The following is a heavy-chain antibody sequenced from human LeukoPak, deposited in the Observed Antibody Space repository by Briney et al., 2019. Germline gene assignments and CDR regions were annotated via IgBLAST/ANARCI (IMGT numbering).Heavy chain of an antibody. D-gene: IGHD4-23*01. CDR3: AKKSGNSFGVFDY. J-gene: IGHJ4*02. Sequence: PGGSLRLSCAASGFTFSSYAMSWVRQAPGKGLEWVSAISSSGGTTYYADSVKGRFTISRDNSKNTLYLLMNSLRAEDTAVYYCAKKSGNSFGVFDYWGQGTLVT. CDR1: GFTFSSYA. CDR2: ISSSGGTT. V-gene: IGHV3-23*01.